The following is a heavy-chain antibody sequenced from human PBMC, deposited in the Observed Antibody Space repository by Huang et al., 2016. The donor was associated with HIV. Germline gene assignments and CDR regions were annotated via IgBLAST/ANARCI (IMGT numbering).Heavy chain of an antibody. D-gene: IGHD3-22*01. CDR2: ISSSGENT. J-gene: IGHJ4*02. CDR1: GFTFSNYD. Sequence: EVKLLESGGGLVQTRGSLRLSCTVSGFTFSNYDMNWVRQARGKGLEWVAGISSSGENTYDADSVKGRFTIARDNSKNTLYLHMNTLTVEDTAVYYCVKVVAMVVVIRDYYFDSWGQGTLVTVSS. CDR3: VKVVAMVVVIRDYYFDS. V-gene: IGHV3-23*01.